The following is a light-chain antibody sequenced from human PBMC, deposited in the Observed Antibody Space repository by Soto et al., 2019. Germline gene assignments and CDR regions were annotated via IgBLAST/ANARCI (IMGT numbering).Light chain of an antibody. V-gene: IGLV3-21*02. CDR3: QVWDSSSDHVV. Sequence: SYELTQPPSVSVAPGQTARITCGGNNIGSKSVHWYQQRPGQAPVLVVYADSDRPSGIPERFSGSNSGNTATLTISRVEAGDEADYYCQVWDSSSDHVVFGVGTKLTVL. CDR1: NIGSKS. J-gene: IGLJ2*01. CDR2: ADS.